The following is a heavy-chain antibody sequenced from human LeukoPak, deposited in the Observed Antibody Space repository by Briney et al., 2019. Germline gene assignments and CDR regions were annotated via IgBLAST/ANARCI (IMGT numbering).Heavy chain of an antibody. CDR2: ISSSGTTI. J-gene: IGHJ4*02. V-gene: IGHV3-48*03. CDR3: ARSSGTYHFDY. Sequence: GGSLRLSCAASGFTFSSYVMNWVRQAPGKGLEWVSYISSSGTTIYYADSVKGRFTISRDNAKNSLFLQVNSLRAEDTAVYYCARSSGTYHFDYWGQGTLVTVSS. CDR1: GFTFSSYV. D-gene: IGHD1-26*01.